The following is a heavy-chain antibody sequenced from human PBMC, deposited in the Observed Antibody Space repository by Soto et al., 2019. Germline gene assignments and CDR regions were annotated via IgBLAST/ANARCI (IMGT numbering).Heavy chain of an antibody. CDR3: AKDRAYYAAHLDH. J-gene: IGHJ4*02. CDR2: ILYDGTNK. Sequence: QVQLVESGGGVVQPGRSLRLSCAASGFTFSNYGMHWVRQAPGKGLEWVAVILYDGTNKNYADSVKGRFTISRDNSKNTPYLQMNSLRPEDTAVYFCAKDRAYYAAHLDHWGQGTLVTVSS. V-gene: IGHV3-30*18. CDR1: GFTFSNYG. D-gene: IGHD3-16*01.